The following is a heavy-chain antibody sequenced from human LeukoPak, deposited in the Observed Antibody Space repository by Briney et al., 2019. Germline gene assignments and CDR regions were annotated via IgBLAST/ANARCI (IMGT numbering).Heavy chain of an antibody. V-gene: IGHV4-39*01. CDR2: IYYSGST. CDR1: TTHYW. D-gene: IGHD3-10*01. J-gene: IGHJ6*02. CDR3: ARHVFVMVRGVITPDYYYYYGMDV. Sequence: TTHYWLNWVRQPPGKGLEWIGSIYYSGSTYYNPSLKSRVTISVDTSKNQFSLKLSSVTAADTAVYYCARHVFVMVRGVITPDYYYYYGMDVWGQGTTVTVSS.